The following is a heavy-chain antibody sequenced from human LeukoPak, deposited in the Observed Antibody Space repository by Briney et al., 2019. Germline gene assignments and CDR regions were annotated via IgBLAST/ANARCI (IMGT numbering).Heavy chain of an antibody. J-gene: IGHJ4*02. CDR2: ISSSGSTI. CDR1: GFTFSTYA. Sequence: GASLRLSCAASGFTFSTYAMNWVRQAPGKGLEWVSYISSSGSTICYADSVKGRFTISRDNAKNSLYLQMNSLRAEDTAVYYCARDPDRYGSGSYEFDYWGQGALVTVSS. D-gene: IGHD3-10*01. V-gene: IGHV3-48*03. CDR3: ARDPDRYGSGSYEFDY.